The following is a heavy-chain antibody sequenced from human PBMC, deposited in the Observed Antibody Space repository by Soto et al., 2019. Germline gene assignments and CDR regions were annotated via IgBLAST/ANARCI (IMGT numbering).Heavy chain of an antibody. V-gene: IGHV4-34*01. CDR3: ARGIAVPGRYFDY. CDR1: GGSFSGYY. J-gene: IGHJ4*02. CDR2: INHSGST. Sequence: PSETLSLTCAVYGGSFSGYYWSWIRQPPGKGLEWIGEINHSGSTNYNPSLKSRVTISVDTSKNQFSLKLSSVTAADTAVYYCARGIAVPGRYFDYWGQGTLVTVSS. D-gene: IGHD6-19*01.